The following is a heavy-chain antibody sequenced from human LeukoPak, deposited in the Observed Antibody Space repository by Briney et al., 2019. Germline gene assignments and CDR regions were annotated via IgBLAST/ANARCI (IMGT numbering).Heavy chain of an antibody. J-gene: IGHJ4*02. Sequence: SETLSLTCAVSGYSISSGYYWGWIRQPPGKVLEWIATIYYSGSTYYNPSLKRRVTISVDTAKNQLSLMLSSVTAADTAVYFCSRLSGYCTNGVCYTAFDYWGQGTLVTVSS. D-gene: IGHD2-8*01. CDR1: GYSISSGYY. V-gene: IGHV4-38-2*01. CDR3: SRLSGYCTNGVCYTAFDY. CDR2: IYYSGST.